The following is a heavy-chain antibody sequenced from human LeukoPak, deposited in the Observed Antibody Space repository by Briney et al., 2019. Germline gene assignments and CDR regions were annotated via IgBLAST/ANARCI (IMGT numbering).Heavy chain of an antibody. CDR1: GFTFSSYA. J-gene: IGHJ4*02. CDR3: ARERVGATAVYFDY. Sequence: PGGSLRLSCAASGFTFSSYAMHWVRQAPGKGLEWVAVTSYDGSNKYYADSVKGRFTISRDNSKNTLYLQMNSLRAEDTAVYYCARERVGATAVYFDYWGQGTLVTVSS. V-gene: IGHV3-30-3*01. CDR2: TSYDGSNK. D-gene: IGHD1-26*01.